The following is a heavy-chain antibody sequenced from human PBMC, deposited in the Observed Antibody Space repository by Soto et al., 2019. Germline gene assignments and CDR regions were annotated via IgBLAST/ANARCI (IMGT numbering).Heavy chain of an antibody. V-gene: IGHV4-28*01. D-gene: IGHD5-12*01. CDR2: IYHSGST. CDR3: AAGGGLPRYY. J-gene: IGHJ4*02. CDR1: GYSISSSNW. Sequence: SETLSLTCAVSGYSISSSNWWGWIRQPPGKGLEWIGYIYHSGSTYYNPSLKSRVTISVDRSKNQLSLKLSSVTAADTAVYYCAAGGGLPRYYWGQGTLVTVSS.